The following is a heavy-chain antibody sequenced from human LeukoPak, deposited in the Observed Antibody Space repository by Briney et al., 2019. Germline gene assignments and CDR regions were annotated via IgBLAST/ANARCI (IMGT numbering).Heavy chain of an antibody. Sequence: SETLSLTCTVSGGSISSYYWSWIRQPAGKGLEWIGRIYTSGSTNYSPSLKSRVTISVDTSKHQFSLKLSSVTAADTAVYYCARLDTIFGVAKGFDYWGQGTLVTVSS. V-gene: IGHV4-4*07. CDR1: GGSISSYY. D-gene: IGHD3-3*01. J-gene: IGHJ4*02. CDR3: ARLDTIFGVAKGFDY. CDR2: IYTSGST.